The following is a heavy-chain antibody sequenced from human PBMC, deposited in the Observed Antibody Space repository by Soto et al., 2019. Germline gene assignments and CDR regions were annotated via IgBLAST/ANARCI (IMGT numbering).Heavy chain of an antibody. J-gene: IGHJ6*02. CDR3: ARSRSMGDWSVSVTTYAYGMDV. CDR2: IIPSGGCT. V-gene: IGHV1-46*01. D-gene: IGHD3-3*01. CDR1: GYTFTSYY. Sequence: QVQLVQSGAEVKKPGASVKVSCQKSGYTFTSYYIHWVRQAPAQGLAWMGIIIPSGGCTKYTKKFQNRVSMTRDATTNIVYMELSSLTSEDTAVYLCARSRSMGDWSVSVTTYAYGMDVWNQVTTVTVSS.